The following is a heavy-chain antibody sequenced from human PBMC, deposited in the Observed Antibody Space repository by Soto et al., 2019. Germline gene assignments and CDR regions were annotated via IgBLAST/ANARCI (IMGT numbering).Heavy chain of an antibody. V-gene: IGHV1-69*13. J-gene: IGHJ6*02. CDR3: ARDHGDFWSGYWSHYYGMDV. CDR1: GGTFSCYA. Sequence: GASLKVSCKASGGTFSCYAISWVRQAPGQGLEWMGGIIPIFGTANYAQKFQGRVTITADESTSTAYMELSSLRSEDTAVYYCARDHGDFWSGYWSHYYGMDVWGQGTTVTVSS. D-gene: IGHD3-3*01. CDR2: IIPIFGTA.